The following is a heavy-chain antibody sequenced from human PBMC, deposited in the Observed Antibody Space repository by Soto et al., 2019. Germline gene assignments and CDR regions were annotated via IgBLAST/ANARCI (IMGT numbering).Heavy chain of an antibody. CDR2: IYYSGST. V-gene: IGHV4-59*01. CDR1: DGSISSYF. J-gene: IGHJ4*02. CDR3: ARAPMAVAGFYYFDY. Sequence: PSETLSLTCTVSDGSISSYFWSWIRQSPRKGLEWIGYIYYSGSTNYNPSLKSRITISLDTSKNQFSLKLSSVTAADTAVYYCARAPMAVAGFYYFDYWGQGTLVTVSS. D-gene: IGHD6-19*01.